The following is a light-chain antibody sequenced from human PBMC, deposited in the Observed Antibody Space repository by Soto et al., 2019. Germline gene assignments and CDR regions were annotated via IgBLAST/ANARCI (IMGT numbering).Light chain of an antibody. J-gene: IGLJ3*02. Sequence: QSVLTQPPSVSAAPGQMVTISCSGSSSNIGVNYVSWYQQVPGTAPKLLIYDNNKRASGIPDRFSGSKSGTSATLGITGLRTGEEPDYYCGTWDVTLRVGVFGGATKLTVL. CDR1: SSNIGVNY. V-gene: IGLV1-51*01. CDR3: GTWDVTLRVGV. CDR2: DNN.